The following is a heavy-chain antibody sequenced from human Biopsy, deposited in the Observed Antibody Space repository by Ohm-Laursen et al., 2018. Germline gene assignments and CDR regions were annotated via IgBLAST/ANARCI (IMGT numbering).Heavy chain of an antibody. V-gene: IGHV3-33*01. CDR2: MWSDGINK. CDR3: ARDDDTTGHYMILNH. D-gene: IGHD3-9*01. Sequence: SSLRLSCTASGFAFSYYGLHWVRQAPGKRLQWVAVMWSDGINKNYADSVKGRFTVSRDNSNNVLYLQMSSLRDEDSAVYYCARDDDTTGHYMILNHWGQGTLVTVSS. CDR1: GFAFSYYG. J-gene: IGHJ5*02.